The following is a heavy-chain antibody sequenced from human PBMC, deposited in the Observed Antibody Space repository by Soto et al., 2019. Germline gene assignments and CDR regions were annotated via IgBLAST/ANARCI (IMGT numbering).Heavy chain of an antibody. D-gene: IGHD6-13*01. J-gene: IGHJ5*02. V-gene: IGHV1-18*04. CDR1: SYTFTSCG. CDR2: ISAYNGNT. CDR3: ARVGYSSSWYWFDP. Sequence: AAVKVSCKASSYTFTSCGISWVRQAPGQGLEWMGWISAYNGNTNYAQKLQGRVTMTTDTSTSTAYMELRSLRSDDTAVYYCARVGYSSSWYWFDPWGQGTLVTVSS.